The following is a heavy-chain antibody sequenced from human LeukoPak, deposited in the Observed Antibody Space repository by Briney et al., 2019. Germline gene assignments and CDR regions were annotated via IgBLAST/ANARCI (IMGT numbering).Heavy chain of an antibody. J-gene: IGHJ4*02. V-gene: IGHV1-2*02. CDR2: INPNDGDT. CDR1: GYTFTDYY. Sequence: APVKVPCKASGYTFTDYYMHWVRQAPGQGFEWMGWINPNDGDTNYAQKFQGRVTMTRDTSISTAHMEVSRLRSDDTAVYYCARANFLYCSSTTCLFDYWGQGTLVTVSS. CDR3: ARANFLYCSSTTCLFDY. D-gene: IGHD2-2*01.